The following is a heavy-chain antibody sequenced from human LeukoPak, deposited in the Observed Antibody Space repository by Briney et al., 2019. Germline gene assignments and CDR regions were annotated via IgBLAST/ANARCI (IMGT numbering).Heavy chain of an antibody. CDR3: ATFPHPAAGTGHPPRRFDP. D-gene: IGHD6-13*01. V-gene: IGHV4-59*08. J-gene: IGHJ5*02. CDR2: IYYSGST. Sequence: SETLSLTCTVSGGSISSYYWSWIRQSPGKGLEWIGYIYYSGSTNYNPSLKSRVTISVDTSKNQFSLKLSSVTAADTAVYYCATFPHPAAGTGHPPRRFDPWGQGTLVTVSS. CDR1: GGSISSYY.